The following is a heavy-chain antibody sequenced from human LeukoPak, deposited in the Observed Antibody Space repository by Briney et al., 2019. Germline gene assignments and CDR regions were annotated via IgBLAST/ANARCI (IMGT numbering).Heavy chain of an antibody. V-gene: IGHV3-64D*06. D-gene: IGHD2-2*01. CDR3: VKGRCSGSSCYGGDY. CDR1: GFTFSSYA. Sequence: GGSLRLSCSASGFTFSSYAMNWVRQAPGKGLEYVSAITSNVGSTYYADSVKGRFTISRDNSKNTLYLQMSSLRAEDTAVYYCVKGRCSGSSCYGGDYWGQGTLVTVSS. CDR2: ITSNVGST. J-gene: IGHJ4*02.